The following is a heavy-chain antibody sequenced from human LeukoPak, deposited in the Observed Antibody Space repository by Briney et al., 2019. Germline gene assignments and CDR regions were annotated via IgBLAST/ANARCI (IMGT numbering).Heavy chain of an antibody. CDR2: IIPIFGTA. V-gene: IGHV1-69*06. Sequence: ASVKVSCKASGGTFSSYAISWVRQAPGQGLEWMGGIIPIFGTANYAQKFQGRVTITADKSTSTAYMELSSLRSEDTAVYYCARSFGYCSGGSCYGSGYYYYYMDVWGKGTTVTVSS. D-gene: IGHD2-15*01. CDR3: ARSFGYCSGGSCYGSGYYYYYMDV. CDR1: GGTFSSYA. J-gene: IGHJ6*03.